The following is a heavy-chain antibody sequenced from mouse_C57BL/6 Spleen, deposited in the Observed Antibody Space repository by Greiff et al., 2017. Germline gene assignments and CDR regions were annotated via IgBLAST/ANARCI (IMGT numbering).Heavy chain of an antibody. Sequence: QVQLQQSGPGLVAPSQSLSITCTASGFSFTSYAISWVRQPPGKGLEWLGVIWTGGGTTYYSALNSSLGISKDNSKSQVFLKMNRLQEDDAARYYGARTPTGARDDWGQGTSVTVSS. V-gene: IGHV2-9-1*01. J-gene: IGHJ4*01. CDR3: ARTPTGARDD. CDR2: IWTGGGT. CDR1: GFSFTSYA.